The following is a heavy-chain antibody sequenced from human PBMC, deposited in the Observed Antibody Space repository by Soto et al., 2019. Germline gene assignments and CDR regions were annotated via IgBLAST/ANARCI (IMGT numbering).Heavy chain of an antibody. CDR2: IYHTGNA. Sequence: SETLSLTCSVSGGYISNSRFYWACIRQPPGEGLEWIGSIYHTGNAYYNPSLKSRVTIFVDTSKNQFSLKLTSVTAADTALYYCARNPPYYYDSSGYYYPYWGQGTLVTVSS. CDR1: GGYISNSRFY. J-gene: IGHJ4*02. D-gene: IGHD3-22*01. V-gene: IGHV4-39*01. CDR3: ARNPPYYYDSSGYYYPY.